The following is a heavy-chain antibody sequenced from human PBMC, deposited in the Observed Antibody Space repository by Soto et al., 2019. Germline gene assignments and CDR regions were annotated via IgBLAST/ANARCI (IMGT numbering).Heavy chain of an antibody. V-gene: IGHV3-30*18. J-gene: IGHJ6*03. CDR2: ISYDGSNK. Sequence: GGSLRLSCAASGFTFSSYGMHWVRQAPGKGLEWVAVISYDGSNKYYADSVKGRFTISRDNSKNTLYLQMNSLRAEDTAVYYCAKGGPNPNYYYYYMDVWGKGTTVTVSS. CDR3: AKGGPNPNYYYYYMDV. CDR1: GFTFSSYG.